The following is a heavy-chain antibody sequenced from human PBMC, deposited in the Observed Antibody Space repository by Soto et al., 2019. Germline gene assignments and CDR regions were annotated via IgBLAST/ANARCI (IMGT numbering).Heavy chain of an antibody. CDR3: AGPLRGRYTWFDP. D-gene: IGHD3-10*01. J-gene: IGHJ5*02. CDR1: GYTFTTYY. V-gene: IGHV1-46*01. CDR2: INPSGDST. Sequence: ASVKVSCKASGYTFTTYYMHSVRQPPGQGPEWMGIINPSGDSTNYAQKFQRRVTMTRDTPPSTVYTEPRRVRSEDPAVYYCAGPLRGRYTWFDPWGQGTLVTVSS.